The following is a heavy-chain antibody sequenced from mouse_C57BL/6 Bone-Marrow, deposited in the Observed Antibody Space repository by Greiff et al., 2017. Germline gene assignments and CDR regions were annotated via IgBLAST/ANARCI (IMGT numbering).Heavy chain of an antibody. CDR2: IYPSDSET. CDR3: ARGWLRRENWFAY. Sequence: QVQLQQSGAELVRPGSSVKLSCKASGYTFTSYWMDWVQQRPGQGLEWIGNIYPSDSETHYNQKFKDKATLTVDKSSSTAYMQLSSLTSEDSAVYYCARGWLRRENWFAYWGQGTLVTVSA. D-gene: IGHD2-2*01. V-gene: IGHV1-61*01. CDR1: GYTFTSYW. J-gene: IGHJ3*01.